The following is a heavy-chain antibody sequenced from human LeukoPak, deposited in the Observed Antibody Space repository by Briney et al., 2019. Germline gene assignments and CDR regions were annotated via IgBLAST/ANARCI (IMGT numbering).Heavy chain of an antibody. Sequence: GASVKVSCKASGYTFTGYYMHWVGQAPGQGLEWMGWINPNSGGTNYAQKFQGRVTMTRDTSISKAYMELSRLRSDDTAVYYCARGGVLGYCSSTSCADFDYWGQGTLVTVSS. CDR3: ARGGVLGYCSSTSCADFDY. D-gene: IGHD2-2*01. V-gene: IGHV1-2*02. CDR1: GYTFTGYY. CDR2: INPNSGGT. J-gene: IGHJ4*02.